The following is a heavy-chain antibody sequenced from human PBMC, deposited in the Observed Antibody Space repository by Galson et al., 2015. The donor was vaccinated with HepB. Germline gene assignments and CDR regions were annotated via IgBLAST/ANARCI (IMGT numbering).Heavy chain of an antibody. CDR2: TYYRSKWYN. V-gene: IGHV6-1*01. Sequence: CAISGDSVSSTSAAWNWIRQSPSRGLEWLGRTYYRSKWYNDYAVSVKSRITINPDTSKNQFSLKLSSVTAADTAVYYCARGPSVQAGTTGFDYWGQGTLVTVSS. CDR1: GDSVSSTSAA. D-gene: IGHD1-7*01. CDR3: ARGPSVQAGTTGFDY. J-gene: IGHJ4*02.